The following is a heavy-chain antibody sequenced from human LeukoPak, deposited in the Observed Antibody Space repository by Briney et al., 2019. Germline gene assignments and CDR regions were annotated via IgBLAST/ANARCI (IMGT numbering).Heavy chain of an antibody. Sequence: GGSLRLSCAASGFTFSSYPMHWVRQAPGKGLEWVAVISYDGSNKHYADSVKGRFTISRDDSKNTLYLQMNSLRVEDTAVYYCARDQLSFSGSGSYGATFDIWGQGTMVTVSS. CDR3: ARDQLSFSGSGSYGATFDI. CDR1: GFTFSSYP. J-gene: IGHJ3*02. D-gene: IGHD3-10*01. V-gene: IGHV3-30-3*01. CDR2: ISYDGSNK.